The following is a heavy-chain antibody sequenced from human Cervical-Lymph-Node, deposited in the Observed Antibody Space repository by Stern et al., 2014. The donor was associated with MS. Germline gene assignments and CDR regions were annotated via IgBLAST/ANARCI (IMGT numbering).Heavy chain of an antibody. J-gene: IGHJ5*02. CDR3: AVTPGTNWFDP. CDR2: IRYTGTT. Sequence: QVQLQESGPGLVKPSQTLSLTCTVSGGSISSDDYYWTWIRQHPGKGLAWMGYIRYTGTTYYDPSLKSRVSLSLDTSKNQFSLKMKSVTAADTAVYYCAVTPGTNWFDPWGQGTLVTVSS. D-gene: IGHD2-21*02. V-gene: IGHV4-30-4*01. CDR1: GGSISSDDYY.